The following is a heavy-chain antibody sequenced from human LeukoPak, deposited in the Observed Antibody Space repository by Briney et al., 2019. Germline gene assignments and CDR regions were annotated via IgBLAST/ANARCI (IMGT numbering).Heavy chain of an antibody. CDR3: AKGGSPYYDSSGYYSRGYYFDY. V-gene: IGHV3-23*01. CDR2: ISGSGGST. D-gene: IGHD3-22*01. Sequence: GGSLRLSCAASGFTFSSYAMSWVRQAPGKGLEWVSAISGSGGSTYYADSVKGRFTISRDNSKNTLYLQMNSLRAEDTAVYHCAKGGSPYYDSSGYYSRGYYFDYWGQGTLVTVSS. J-gene: IGHJ4*02. CDR1: GFTFSSYA.